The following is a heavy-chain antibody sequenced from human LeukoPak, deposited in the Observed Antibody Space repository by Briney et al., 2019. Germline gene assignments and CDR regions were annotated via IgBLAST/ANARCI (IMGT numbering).Heavy chain of an antibody. D-gene: IGHD6-19*01. CDR2: IRSDGSNK. Sequence: GGSLRLSCAGSGFSFSSYSMHWVRKAPGKGQELMAFIRSDGSNKYYADPVKGRFTITRDNSKTTLYLQVNSLRAEDTAVYYCARILDSAWGELGYWGQGTLVTVSS. CDR3: ARILDSAWGELGY. CDR1: GFSFSSYS. V-gene: IGHV3-30*02. J-gene: IGHJ4*02.